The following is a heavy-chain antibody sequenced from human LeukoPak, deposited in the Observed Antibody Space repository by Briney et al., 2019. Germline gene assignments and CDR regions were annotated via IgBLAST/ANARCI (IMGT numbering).Heavy chain of an antibody. CDR3: ARDLYCSGGSCRGIYYYYGMDV. CDR2: IIPIFGTA. V-gene: IGHV1-69*13. D-gene: IGHD2-15*01. Sequence: ASVKVSCKASGGTFSSYAISWVRQAPGQGLEWMGGIIPIFGTANYAQKFQGRVTITADESTSTAYMELRSLRSDDTAVYYCARDLYCSGGSCRGIYYYYGMDVWGQGTTVTVSS. J-gene: IGHJ6*02. CDR1: GGTFSSYA.